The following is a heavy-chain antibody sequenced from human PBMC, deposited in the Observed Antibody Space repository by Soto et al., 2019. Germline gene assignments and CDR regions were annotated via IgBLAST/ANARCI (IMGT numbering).Heavy chain of an antibody. CDR2: IYHSGST. CDR1: GGSISSGGYS. V-gene: IGHV4-30-2*01. D-gene: IGHD6-6*01. J-gene: IGHJ4*02. Sequence: LSLTCTVSGGSISSGGYSWSWIRQPPGKGLECIGYIYHSGSTYYNPSLKSRVTISVDRSKNQFSLKLSSVTAADTAVYYCARGRSSSSREVYFDYWGQGTLVTVSS. CDR3: ARGRSSSSREVYFDY.